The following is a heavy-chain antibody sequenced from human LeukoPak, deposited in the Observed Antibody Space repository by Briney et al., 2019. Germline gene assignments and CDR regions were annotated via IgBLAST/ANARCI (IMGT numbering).Heavy chain of an antibody. J-gene: IGHJ4*02. CDR2: IKEDRNVK. Sequence: GSLRLSCAASGFTFSSYWMSWARQAPGKGLEWVAIIKEDRNVKYYVDSVKGRFTISRDNAENSLYVQMNSLRAEDTAVYYCAAGRGDYWGQGTLVTVSS. CDR1: GFTFSSYW. V-gene: IGHV3-7*01. D-gene: IGHD1-26*01. CDR3: AAGRGDY.